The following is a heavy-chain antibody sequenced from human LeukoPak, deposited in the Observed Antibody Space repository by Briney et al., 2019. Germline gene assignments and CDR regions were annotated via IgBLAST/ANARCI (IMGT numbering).Heavy chain of an antibody. Sequence: ASVKVSCTASGYTFTSYGISWVRQAPGQGLEWMGWISAYNGNTNYAQKLQGRVTMTTDTSTSTAYMELRSLRSDDTAVYYCASGYSGYDLGATDYWGQGTLVTVSS. J-gene: IGHJ4*02. V-gene: IGHV1-18*01. D-gene: IGHD5-12*01. CDR3: ASGYSGYDLGATDY. CDR2: ISAYNGNT. CDR1: GYTFTSYG.